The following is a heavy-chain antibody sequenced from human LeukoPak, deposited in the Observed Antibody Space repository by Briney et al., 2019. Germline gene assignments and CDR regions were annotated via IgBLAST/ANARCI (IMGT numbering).Heavy chain of an antibody. Sequence: GSSVKVSCKASGGTFSSYAISWVRQAPGQGLEWMGRIIPIFGIANYAQKFRGRVTITADKSTSTAYMELSSLRSEDAAVYYCARDGYNNYFDYWGQGTLVTVSS. CDR1: GGTFSSYA. D-gene: IGHD5-24*01. V-gene: IGHV1-69*04. CDR3: ARDGYNNYFDY. J-gene: IGHJ4*02. CDR2: IIPIFGIA.